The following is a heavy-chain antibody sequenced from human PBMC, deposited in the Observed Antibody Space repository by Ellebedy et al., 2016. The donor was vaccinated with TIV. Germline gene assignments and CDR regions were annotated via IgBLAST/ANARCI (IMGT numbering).Heavy chain of an antibody. J-gene: IGHJ5*02. V-gene: IGHV3-23*01. D-gene: IGHD6-19*01. Sequence: GGSLRLXCAASGFTFSSYAMSWVRQAPGKGLEWVSAISGSGGSTYYADSVKGRFTISRDNSKNSLFLQMNSLRVEDTAVYYCARKDVGGSGWAIDLWGQGTLVTVSS. CDR1: GFTFSSYA. CDR3: ARKDVGGSGWAIDL. CDR2: ISGSGGST.